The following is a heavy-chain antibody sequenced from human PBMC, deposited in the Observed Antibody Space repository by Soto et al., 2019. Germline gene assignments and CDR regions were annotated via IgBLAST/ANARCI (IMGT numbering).Heavy chain of an antibody. Sequence: SETLSLTCTVSGGSISSYYWSWIRQPAGKGLEWIGRIYTSGSTNYNPSLKSRVTMSVDTSKNQFSLKLSSVTAADTAVYYCARGPPTVNYYGMDVWGQGTTVTVSS. CDR1: GGSISSYY. CDR2: IYTSGST. V-gene: IGHV4-4*07. J-gene: IGHJ6*02. CDR3: ARGPPTVNYYGMDV.